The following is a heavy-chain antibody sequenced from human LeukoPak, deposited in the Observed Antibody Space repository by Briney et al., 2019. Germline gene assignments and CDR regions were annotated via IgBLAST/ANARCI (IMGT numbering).Heavy chain of an antibody. V-gene: IGHV3-7*01. Sequence: GGSLRLSCAASGFTFTNNWMTWFRQAPGKGLEWVANVNEDGSEKNYVDSVKGRFTISRDNAKNSVYLQMNNLRGEETAVYYCARGRGWIDPWGQGTLVTVSS. CDR3: ARGRGWIDP. D-gene: IGHD5-24*01. J-gene: IGHJ5*02. CDR1: GFTFTNNW. CDR2: VNEDGSEK.